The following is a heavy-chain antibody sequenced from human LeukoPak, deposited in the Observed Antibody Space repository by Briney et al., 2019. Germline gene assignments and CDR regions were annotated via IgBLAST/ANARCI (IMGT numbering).Heavy chain of an antibody. CDR1: GFTFSSYA. D-gene: IGHD2-15*01. CDR2: ISYDGSNK. V-gene: IGHV3-30*04. J-gene: IGHJ3*02. Sequence: GGSLRLSCAASGFTFSSYAMHWVRQAPGKGLEWVAVISYDGSNKYYADSVKGRFTISRDNSKNTLYLQMNSLRAEDTAVYYCAREGRYCSGGSCIDAFDIWGQGTMVTVSS. CDR3: AREGRYCSGGSCIDAFDI.